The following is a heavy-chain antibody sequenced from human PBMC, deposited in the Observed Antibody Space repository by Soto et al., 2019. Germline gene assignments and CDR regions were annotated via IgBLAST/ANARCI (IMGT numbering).Heavy chain of an antibody. Sequence: EVQLVESGGGLVKPGGSLRLYCAASGFTFSSYSMNWVRQAPGKGLEWVSSISSSSSYIYYADSVKGRFTISRDNAKNSLYLQMNSLRAEDTAVYYCARDDEIAVAGYFDYWGQGTLVTVSS. CDR2: ISSSSSYI. V-gene: IGHV3-21*01. D-gene: IGHD6-19*01. J-gene: IGHJ4*02. CDR3: ARDDEIAVAGYFDY. CDR1: GFTFSSYS.